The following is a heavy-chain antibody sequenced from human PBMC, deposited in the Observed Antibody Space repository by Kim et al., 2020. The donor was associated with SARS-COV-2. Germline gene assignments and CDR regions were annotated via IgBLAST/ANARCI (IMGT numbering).Heavy chain of an antibody. CDR1: GFSFGSYV. Sequence: GGSLRLSCAASGFSFGSYVMSWVRQAPGKGLEWVSDISGHGYNTYYADSVKGRFTISRDNSKQTLYLQMNSLRVEDTAVYFCSNQRSSNWPNYWGQGTLVTVSS. CDR2: ISGHGYNT. D-gene: IGHD4-4*01. V-gene: IGHV3-23*01. CDR3: SNQRSSNWPNY. J-gene: IGHJ4*02.